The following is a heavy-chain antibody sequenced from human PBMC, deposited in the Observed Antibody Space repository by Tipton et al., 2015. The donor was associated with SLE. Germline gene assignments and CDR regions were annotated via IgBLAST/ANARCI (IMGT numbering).Heavy chain of an antibody. CDR2: T. J-gene: IGHJ3*01. Sequence: TNYNPSLQSRVTMSVDTSKKQFSLTLSSVTAADTAVYFCATSAYSSSSDAFDFWGPGTMVSVSS. V-gene: IGHV4-4*07. CDR3: ATSAYSSSSDAFDF. D-gene: IGHD6-6*01.